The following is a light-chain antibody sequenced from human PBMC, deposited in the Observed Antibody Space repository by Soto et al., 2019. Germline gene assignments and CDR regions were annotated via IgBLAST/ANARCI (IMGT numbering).Light chain of an antibody. V-gene: IGKV3-15*01. CDR3: QQYDKWPRT. Sequence: VMTQSPATLSVSPGERAALSYRASQSVSTNLAWYQQKPGQPPRVLIYFASTRATAVPARFTAGGSGTEFTLTISSLQSDDLAVYYCQQYDKWPRTFGQGTKVDIK. J-gene: IGKJ1*01. CDR2: FAS. CDR1: QSVSTN.